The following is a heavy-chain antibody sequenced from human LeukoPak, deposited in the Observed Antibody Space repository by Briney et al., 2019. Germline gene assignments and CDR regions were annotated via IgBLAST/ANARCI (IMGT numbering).Heavy chain of an antibody. D-gene: IGHD4-17*01. Sequence: SETLSLTCTVSGGSISSSSYYWGWIRQPPGKGLEWIGSIYYSGSTYYNPSLKSRVTISVDTSKNQFSLRLSSVTAADTAVYYCARTPTNDYGDYEERIPHRHWGQGTLVTVSS. CDR2: IYYSGST. J-gene: IGHJ1*01. CDR3: ARTPTNDYGDYEERIPHRH. CDR1: GGSISSSSYY. V-gene: IGHV4-39*07.